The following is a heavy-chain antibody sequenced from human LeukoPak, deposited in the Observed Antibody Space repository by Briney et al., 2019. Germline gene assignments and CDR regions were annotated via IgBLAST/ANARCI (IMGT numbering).Heavy chain of an antibody. D-gene: IGHD5-12*01. CDR2: ISGSGGTT. Sequence: GGSLRLSCAASGFTFSSYAMNWVRQAPGKGLEWVSAISGSGGTTYYADSVKGRFTISRDNSKNTLFLQMNSLRAEDTAVYYCAKDREGLSSGYDLEYFDYWGQGTLVTVSS. J-gene: IGHJ4*02. V-gene: IGHV3-23*01. CDR1: GFTFSSYA. CDR3: AKDREGLSSGYDLEYFDY.